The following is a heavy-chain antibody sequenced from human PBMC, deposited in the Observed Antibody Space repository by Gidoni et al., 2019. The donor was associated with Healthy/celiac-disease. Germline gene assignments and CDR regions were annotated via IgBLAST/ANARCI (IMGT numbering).Heavy chain of an antibody. D-gene: IGHD5-12*01. CDR2: ISSNGGST. J-gene: IGHJ4*02. V-gene: IGHV3-64D*06. CDR3: VKWVLYSGYDGAHDY. Sequence: EVQLVESGGGLVQPGGSLRLSCSAPGFTFSSYAMHWVRQAPGKGLEYVSAISSNGGSTYYADSVKGRFTISRDNSKNTLYLQMSSLRAEDTAVYYCVKWVLYSGYDGAHDYWGQGTLVTVSS. CDR1: GFTFSSYA.